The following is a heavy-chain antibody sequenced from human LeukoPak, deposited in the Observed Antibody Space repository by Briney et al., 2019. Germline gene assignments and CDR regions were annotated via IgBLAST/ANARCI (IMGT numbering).Heavy chain of an antibody. CDR1: GFTFSSYA. J-gene: IGHJ4*02. V-gene: IGHV3-64D*06. D-gene: IGHD5-24*01. CDR2: ISSTGIST. Sequence: PGGSLRLSCSASGFTFSSYAMHWVRQAPGKGLEYVSAISSTGISTYYADSVKGRFTISGDNSKNTLYLQMSSLRAEDTAVYYCVNVPKRGLQYDYWGQGTLVTVSS. CDR3: VNVPKRGLQYDY.